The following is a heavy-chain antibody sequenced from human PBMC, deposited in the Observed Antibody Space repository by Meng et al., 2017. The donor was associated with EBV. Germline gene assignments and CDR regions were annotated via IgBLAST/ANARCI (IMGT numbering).Heavy chain of an antibody. CDR1: GYTFTGYY. CDR3: ARVGIAVAGTGDY. Sequence: LGESGAGVEKPGDSVKVYCKTSGYTFTGYYMHWVRQAPGQGLEWMGGINPNSGGTNYAQKFQGRVTMTRDTSISTAYMELSRLRSDDTAVYYCARVGIAVAGTGDYWGQGTLVTVSS. V-gene: IGHV1-2*02. J-gene: IGHJ4*02. D-gene: IGHD6-19*01. CDR2: INPNSGGT.